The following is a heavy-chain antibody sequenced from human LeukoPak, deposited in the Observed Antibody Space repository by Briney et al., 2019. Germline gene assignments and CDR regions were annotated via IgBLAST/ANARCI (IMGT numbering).Heavy chain of an antibody. CDR2: INHGGST. J-gene: IGHJ4*02. CDR3: AREGRMSMGIEY. V-gene: IGHV4-34*01. CDR1: GGSLSGYY. D-gene: IGHD4/OR15-4a*01. Sequence: PSETLSLTCAVYGGSLSGYYWSWIRQSPGKGLEWIGEINHGGSTNYNPSLKSRVTMSVDTSKNHFSLKLSIVTAADTAVYFCAREGRMSMGIEYWGQGTLVTASS.